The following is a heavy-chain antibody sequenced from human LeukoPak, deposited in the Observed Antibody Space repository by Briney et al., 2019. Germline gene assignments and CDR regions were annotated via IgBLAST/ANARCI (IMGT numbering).Heavy chain of an antibody. CDR3: ARGGPAAMIWSLQVSFDY. CDR2: ISAYNGNT. Sequence: GASVKVSCKASGYTFTSYGNSWVRQAPGQGLEWMGWISAYNGNTNYAQKLQGRVTMTTDTSTSTAYMELRSLRSDDTAVYYCARGGPAAMIWSLQVSFDYWGQGTLVTVSS. J-gene: IGHJ4*02. D-gene: IGHD2-2*01. CDR1: GYTFTSYG. V-gene: IGHV1-18*01.